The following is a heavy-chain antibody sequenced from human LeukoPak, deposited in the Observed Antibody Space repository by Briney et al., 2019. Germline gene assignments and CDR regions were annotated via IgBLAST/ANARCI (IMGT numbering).Heavy chain of an antibody. Sequence: ASVKVSCKASGYSFSIYGITWARQAPGQGLEYLGWISASDGTTNYAQKVQDRVTMTTDTSTSTAYLELRSLRSEDTAVYYCARCGAAVTTHFSHWCQGTLVTVSS. J-gene: IGHJ4*02. CDR3: ARCGAAVTTHFSH. D-gene: IGHD4-17*01. V-gene: IGHV1-18*01. CDR1: GYSFSIYG. CDR2: ISASDGTT.